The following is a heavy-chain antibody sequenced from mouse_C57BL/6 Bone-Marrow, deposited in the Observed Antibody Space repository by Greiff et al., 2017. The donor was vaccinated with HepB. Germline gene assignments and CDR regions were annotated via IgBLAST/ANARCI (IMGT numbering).Heavy chain of an antibody. Sequence: QVQLQQSGAELARPGASVKLSCKASGYTFTSYGISWVKQRTGQGLEWIGEIYPRSGNTYYNEKFKGKATLTADNSSSTAYMERRSLTSEDSAVFFCARSYGSSYRIAYWGQGTLVTVSA. CDR2: IYPRSGNT. CDR3: ARSYGSSYRIAY. V-gene: IGHV1-81*01. D-gene: IGHD1-1*01. J-gene: IGHJ3*01. CDR1: GYTFTSYG.